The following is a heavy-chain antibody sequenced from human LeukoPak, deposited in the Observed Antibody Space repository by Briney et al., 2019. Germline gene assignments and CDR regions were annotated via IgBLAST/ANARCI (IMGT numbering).Heavy chain of an antibody. D-gene: IGHD6-19*01. CDR3: AISSGWTRSWFDP. CDR2: IYYSGST. Sequence: SETLSLTCTVSGGSISSYYWSWIRQPPGKGLEWTGYIYYSGSTNYNPSLKSRVTISVDTSKNQFSLKLSSVTAADTAVYYCAISSGWTRSWFDPWGQGTLVTVSS. J-gene: IGHJ5*02. V-gene: IGHV4-59*08. CDR1: GGSISSYY.